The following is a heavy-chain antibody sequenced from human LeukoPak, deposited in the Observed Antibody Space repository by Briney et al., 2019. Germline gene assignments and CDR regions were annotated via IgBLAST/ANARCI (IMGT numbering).Heavy chain of an antibody. V-gene: IGHV3-21*01. CDR3: APALSLCDYIYFDY. Sequence: KAGGSLRLSCAASGFTFSSYTMNWVRQAPGKGLEWVSSINSSRSYIYYADSVKGRFTISRDNTMNSLLLQMNSLRAEDTAVYYCAPALSLCDYIYFDYWGQGTLVTVSS. D-gene: IGHD5-12*01. J-gene: IGHJ4*02. CDR1: GFTFSSYT. CDR2: INSSRSYI.